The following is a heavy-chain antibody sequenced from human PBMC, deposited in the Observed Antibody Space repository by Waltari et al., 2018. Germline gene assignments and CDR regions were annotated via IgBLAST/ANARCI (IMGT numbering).Heavy chain of an antibody. J-gene: IGHJ3*02. D-gene: IGHD1-26*01. CDR3: ARHDIVGATGDAFDI. CDR2: IYHSGST. CDR1: GYSISSGYY. Sequence: QVQLQESGPGLVKPSETLSLTCAVSGYSISSGYYWGWIRQPPGKGLEWIGSIYHSGSTYYNPSLKSRVTISVDTSKNQFSLKLSSVTAADTAVYYCARHDIVGATGDAFDIWGQGTMVTVSS. V-gene: IGHV4-38-2*01.